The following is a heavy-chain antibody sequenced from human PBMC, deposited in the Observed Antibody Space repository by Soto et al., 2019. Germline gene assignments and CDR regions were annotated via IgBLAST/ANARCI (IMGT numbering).Heavy chain of an antibody. J-gene: IGHJ4*02. V-gene: IGHV4-39*01. CDR1: GGSISSSSYY. CDR3: ARHTPAISISDH. D-gene: IGHD2-15*01. CDR2: IYYSGST. Sequence: QLQLQESGPGLVKPSETLSLTCTVSGGSISSSSYYWGWIRQPPGKGLEWIGSIYYSGSTYYNPSLQGRVTISVDTSKNQFSLKLSSVTAADTAVYYCARHTPAISISDHWGQGTLVTVSS.